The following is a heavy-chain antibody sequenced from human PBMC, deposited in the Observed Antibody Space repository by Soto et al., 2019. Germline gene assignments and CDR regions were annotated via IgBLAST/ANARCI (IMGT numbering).Heavy chain of an antibody. CDR1: GGSISSSSYY. D-gene: IGHD1-1*01. J-gene: IGHJ4*02. CDR3: ARSPSNLYKFAFDY. V-gene: IGHV4-39*01. Sequence: QVQLQESGPGLVKPSETLSLTCTVSGGSISSSSYYWGGIRQPPGKGLVWIGSMYYSRNTYYNPSLKSRVTIYVDTSNNQFSLKLRSVTAADTAVYYCARSPSNLYKFAFDYWGQGTLVTLSS. CDR2: MYYSRNT.